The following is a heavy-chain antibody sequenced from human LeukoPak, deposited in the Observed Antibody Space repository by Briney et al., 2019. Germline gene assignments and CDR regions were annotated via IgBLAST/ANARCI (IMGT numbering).Heavy chain of an antibody. CDR2: ISSEGGST. D-gene: IGHD2-15*01. CDR1: GFTFSNYV. CDR3: VIRPNGWWYDY. V-gene: IGHV3-64*01. J-gene: IGHJ4*02. Sequence: GGSLRLSCAASGFTFSNYVMHWVRQAPGKGLEYVSSISSEGGSTYYGNSVKGRFTIFRDNSKNTLYLQMGSLRAEDMAVYYCVIRPNGWWYDYWGQGTLVTVSS.